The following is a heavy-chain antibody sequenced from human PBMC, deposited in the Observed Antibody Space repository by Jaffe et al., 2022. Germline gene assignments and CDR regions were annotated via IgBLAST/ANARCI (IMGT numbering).Heavy chain of an antibody. CDR3: ARETVESGRDYYDSSETRPGVDAFDI. CDR2: IIPIFGTA. J-gene: IGHJ3*02. Sequence: QVQLVQSGAEVKKPGSSVKVSCKASGGTFSSYAISWVRQAPGQGLEWMGGIIPIFGTANYAQKFQGRVTITTDESTSTAYMELSSLRSEDTAVYYCARETVESGRDYYDSSETRPGVDAFDIWGQGTMVTVSS. CDR1: GGTFSSYA. D-gene: IGHD3-22*01. V-gene: IGHV1-69*05.